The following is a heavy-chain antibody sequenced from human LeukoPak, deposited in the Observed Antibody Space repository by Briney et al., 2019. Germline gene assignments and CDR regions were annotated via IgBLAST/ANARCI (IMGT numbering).Heavy chain of an antibody. V-gene: IGHV3-33*08. Sequence: PGGSLRLSCAASGFTFSSYGMHWVRQAPGKGLEWEAVIWYDGSNKYYADSVKGRFTISRDNSKNTLYLQMNSLRAEDTAVYYCARGFWSVYYSYYYYYGMDVWGQGTTVTVSS. CDR1: GFTFSSYG. CDR3: ARGFWSVYYSYYYYYGMDV. J-gene: IGHJ6*02. D-gene: IGHD3-3*01. CDR2: IWYDGSNK.